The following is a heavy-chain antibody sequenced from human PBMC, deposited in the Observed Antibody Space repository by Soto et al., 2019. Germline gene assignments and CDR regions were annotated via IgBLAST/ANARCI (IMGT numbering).Heavy chain of an antibody. CDR1: GGSISSSSYY. V-gene: IGHV4-39*01. CDR3: ARHLGSSGYSAYDY. J-gene: IGHJ4*02. D-gene: IGHD3-22*01. Sequence: QLQLQESGPGLVKPSETLSLTCIVSGGSISSSSYYWGWIRQPPGKGLEWIGSISHTGSTYYNPPLKSRVPISVDTSKNQFSRKVSAVTAADTAVYYCARHLGSSGYSAYDYWGQGTLVTVSS. CDR2: ISHTGST.